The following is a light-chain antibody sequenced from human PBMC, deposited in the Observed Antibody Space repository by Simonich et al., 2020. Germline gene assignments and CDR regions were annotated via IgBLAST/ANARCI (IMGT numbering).Light chain of an antibody. J-gene: IGLJ3*02. CDR3: SSYTSSSTLEDWV. CDR2: YVS. CDR1: SSNIGSNY. Sequence: QSVLTQPPSASGTPGQRVTISCSGSSSNIGSNYVYWYQQHPGKAPKLMIYYVSKRPSGVSNRFSGSKSGNTASLTISGLQAEDEAEYYCSSYTSSSTLEDWVFGGGTKLTVL. V-gene: IGLV2-14*01.